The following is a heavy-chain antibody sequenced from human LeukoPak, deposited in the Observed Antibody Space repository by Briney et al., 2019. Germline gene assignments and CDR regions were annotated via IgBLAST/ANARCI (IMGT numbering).Heavy chain of an antibody. V-gene: IGHV1-46*01. CDR3: CVRVTPKDEPYYGMAV. CDR2: INPSGGST. Sequence: ASVEVSCKASGYTFTSYYMHWVRQAPGQGLEWRGIINPSGGSTRYAQKFQGRVTMTRDTSTSTVYMELSSLRSEDTAVYYCCVRVTPKDEPYYGMAVWGQGTTATVSS. D-gene: IGHD4-4*01. CDR1: GYTFTSYY. J-gene: IGHJ6*02.